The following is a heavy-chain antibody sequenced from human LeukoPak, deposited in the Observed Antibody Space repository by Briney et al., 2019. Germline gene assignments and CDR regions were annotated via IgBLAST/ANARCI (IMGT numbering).Heavy chain of an antibody. Sequence: GGSLRLSCAASGFSFDTHGMHWVRQAPGKGLEWVAVIWYDGSKKYYADSVKGRFTISRDNSKKSLFLQMNSLRAEDTALYYCARDVFADSSRGSFDFWGQGTLVSVS. CDR1: GFSFDTHG. D-gene: IGHD3-3*01. CDR2: IWYDGSKK. V-gene: IGHV3-33*01. J-gene: IGHJ4*02. CDR3: ARDVFADSSRGSFDF.